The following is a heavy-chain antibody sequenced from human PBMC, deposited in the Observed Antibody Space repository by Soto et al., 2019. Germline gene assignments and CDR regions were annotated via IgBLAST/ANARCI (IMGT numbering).Heavy chain of an antibody. Sequence: SETLSLTCTVSGGSISSYYWSWIRQPPGEGLEWIGYIYYSGSTNYNPSLKSRVTISVDTSKNQFSLELSSVTAADTAVYYCARDIVVVVAATGHKYNWFAPWGEGTLVTVSS. D-gene: IGHD2-15*01. V-gene: IGHV4-59*01. CDR2: IYYSGST. J-gene: IGHJ5*02. CDR1: GGSISSYY. CDR3: ARDIVVVVAATGHKYNWFAP.